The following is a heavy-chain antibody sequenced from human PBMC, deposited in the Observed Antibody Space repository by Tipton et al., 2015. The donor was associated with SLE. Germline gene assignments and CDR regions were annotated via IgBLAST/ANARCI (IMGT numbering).Heavy chain of an antibody. J-gene: IGHJ5*02. Sequence: TLSLTCTVSGDSISNGDDYWSWIRQPPGKGLEWIGNIYYGGGTYYNPSLESRVTISLDTSKNQFSLKLNSVTAADTAVYYCERSTDKNWFDPWGQGTLVTVSS. CDR3: ERSTDKNWFDP. CDR2: IYYGGGT. D-gene: IGHD2-15*01. CDR1: GDSISNGDDY. V-gene: IGHV4-31*03.